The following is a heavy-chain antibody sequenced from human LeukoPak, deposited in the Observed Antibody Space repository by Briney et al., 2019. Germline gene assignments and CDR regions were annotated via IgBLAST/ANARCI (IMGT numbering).Heavy chain of an antibody. CDR3: ARVPLLRAPLDY. CDR2: VNPNSGGT. D-gene: IGHD3-16*01. CDR1: GYTFTGYY. Sequence: ASVKVSCKASGYTFTGYYMHWVRQAPGQGLEWMGWVNPNSGGTNYAQKFQGRVTMTRDTSISTAYMELSRLRSDDTAVYYCARVPLLRAPLDYWGQGTLVTVSS. J-gene: IGHJ4*02. V-gene: IGHV1-2*02.